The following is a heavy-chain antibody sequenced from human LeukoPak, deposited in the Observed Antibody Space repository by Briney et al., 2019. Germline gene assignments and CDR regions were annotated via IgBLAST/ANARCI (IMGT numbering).Heavy chain of an antibody. CDR1: GYSISSGYF. CDR3: AKWGHYDILTGYYTSDH. J-gene: IGHJ4*02. Sequence: PSETLSLTCAVSGYSISSGYFCGWIRQPPGKGLEWIGTIYHSGSTYYNPSLKSRVTISVDTSKTQFSLKLSSVTAADTAVYYCAKWGHYDILTGYYTSDHWGQGTLVTVSS. D-gene: IGHD3-9*01. V-gene: IGHV4-38-2*01. CDR2: IYHSGST.